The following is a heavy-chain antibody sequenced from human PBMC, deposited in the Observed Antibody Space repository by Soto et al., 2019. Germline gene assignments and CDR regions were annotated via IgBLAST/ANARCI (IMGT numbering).Heavy chain of an antibody. CDR1: GFSLSTSGMC. D-gene: IGHD3-9*01. CDR2: IDWDDDK. CDR3: ARCDYDILTGYLYYFDY. Sequence: GSGPTLVNPTQTLTLTCTFSGFSLSTSGMCVSWIRQPPGKALEWLARIDWDDDKYYSTSLKTRLTISKDTSKNQVVLTMTNMDPVDTATYYRARCDYDILTGYLYYFDYWGQGTLVTVSS. J-gene: IGHJ4*02. V-gene: IGHV2-70*11.